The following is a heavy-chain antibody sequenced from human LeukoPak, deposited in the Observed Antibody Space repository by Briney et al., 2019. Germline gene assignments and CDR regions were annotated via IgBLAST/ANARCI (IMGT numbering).Heavy chain of an antibody. CDR2: IYYSGST. Sequence: PSETLSLTCTVSGGSISSYYWSWIRQPPGKGLEWIGYIYYSGSTNYNPSLKSRVTISVDTSKNQFALKLSSVTAADTAVYYCARDRCSGGSCYSVGPWFDPWGQGTLVTVSS. J-gene: IGHJ5*02. D-gene: IGHD2-15*01. V-gene: IGHV4-59*01. CDR1: GGSISSYY. CDR3: ARDRCSGGSCYSVGPWFDP.